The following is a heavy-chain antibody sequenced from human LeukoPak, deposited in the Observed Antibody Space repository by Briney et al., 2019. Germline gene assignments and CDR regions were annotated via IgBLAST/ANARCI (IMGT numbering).Heavy chain of an antibody. CDR1: GFTFDDYA. CDR3: AKAANHYYYYYMDV. V-gene: IGHV3-43D*03. CDR2: ISWDGGST. Sequence: RGSLRLSCAASGFTFDDYAMHWVRQAPGKGLEWVSLISWDGGSTYYADSVKGRFTISRDNSKNSLYLQMNSLRAEDTALYYCAKAANHYYYYYMDVWGKGTTVTVSS. J-gene: IGHJ6*03.